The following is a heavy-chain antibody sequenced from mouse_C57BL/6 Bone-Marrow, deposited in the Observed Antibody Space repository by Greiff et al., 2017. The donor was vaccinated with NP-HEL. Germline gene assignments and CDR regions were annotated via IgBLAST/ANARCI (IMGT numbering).Heavy chain of an antibody. CDR2: IDPENGDT. CDR3: TRGYFDY. V-gene: IGHV14-4*01. CDR1: GFNIKDDY. Sequence: EVQLVESGAELVRPGASVTLSCTASGFNIKDDYMHWVKQRPEQGLEWIGWIDPENGDTEYASKFQGKATITADTSSNTAYLQLSSLTSEDTAVYYCTRGYFDYWGQGTTLTVSS. J-gene: IGHJ2*01.